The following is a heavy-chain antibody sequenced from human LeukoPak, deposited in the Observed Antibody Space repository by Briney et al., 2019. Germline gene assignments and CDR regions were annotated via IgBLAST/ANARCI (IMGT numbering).Heavy chain of an antibody. D-gene: IGHD3-10*01. J-gene: IGHJ4*02. Sequence: ASVKASCKASGGTFSGYAISWVRQAPGQGLEWMGGIIPIFGTANYAQKFQGRVTITTDESTSTAYMELSSLRSEDTAVYYCATGTEAFGESRFRFDYWGQGTLVTASS. CDR2: IIPIFGTA. CDR3: ATGTEAFGESRFRFDY. V-gene: IGHV1-69*05. CDR1: GGTFSGYA.